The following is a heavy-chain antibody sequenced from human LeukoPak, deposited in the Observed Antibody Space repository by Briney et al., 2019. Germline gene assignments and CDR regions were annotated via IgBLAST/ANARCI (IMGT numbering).Heavy chain of an antibody. D-gene: IGHD2-2*02. CDR2: ISGSGGST. CDR3: AKEVFVCSSTSCDTDY. J-gene: IGHJ4*02. Sequence: PGGSLRLSCAASGFTFSSYAMSWVRQAPGKWLEWVSAISGSGGSTYYADSVKGRYPIYRENSKNTLYLQMNSLRAEDTAVYFCAKEVFVCSSTSCDTDYWGQGTLVTVSS. V-gene: IGHV3-23*01. CDR1: GFTFSSYA.